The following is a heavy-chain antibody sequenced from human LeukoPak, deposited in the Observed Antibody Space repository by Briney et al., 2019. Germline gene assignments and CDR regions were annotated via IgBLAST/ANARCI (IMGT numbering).Heavy chain of an antibody. V-gene: IGHV4-30-4*01. J-gene: IGHJ4*02. D-gene: IGHD4-17*01. CDR3: ARKSTVTQYPYFDY. Sequence: PSETLSLTCTVSGVSISSGDYYWSWIRQPPGKGLEWIGYIYYSGSTYYNPSLKSRVTISVDTSKNQFSLKLSSVTAADTAVYYCARKSTVTQYPYFDYWGQGTLVTVSS. CDR1: GVSISSGDYY. CDR2: IYYSGST.